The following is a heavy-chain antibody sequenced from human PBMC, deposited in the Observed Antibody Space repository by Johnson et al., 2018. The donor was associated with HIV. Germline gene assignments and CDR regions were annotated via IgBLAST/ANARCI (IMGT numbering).Heavy chain of an antibody. D-gene: IGHD6-13*01. CDR3: ARVGQLARTHAFDI. J-gene: IGHJ3*02. V-gene: IGHV3-64*01. CDR2: ISSYGDST. Sequence: VQLVESGGGLVQPGGSPRLSCVASGFTFSSYAMHWVRQAPGKGLEYVSAISSYGDSTYYANSVKDRFTISRENSKNTVYLQMNSLRAEDTAVYYCARVGQLARTHAFDIWGQGTMVTVSS. CDR1: GFTFSSYA.